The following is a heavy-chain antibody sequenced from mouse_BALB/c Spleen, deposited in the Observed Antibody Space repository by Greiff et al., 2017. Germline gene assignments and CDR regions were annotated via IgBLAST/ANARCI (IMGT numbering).Heavy chain of an antibody. Sequence: EVQLVESGGGLVQPKGSLKLSCAASGFTFNTYAMNWVRQAPGKGLEWVARIRSKSNNYATYYADSVKDRFTISRDDSQSMLYLQMNNLKTEDTAMDYCVRQYGYDAMDYWGQGTSVTVSS. J-gene: IGHJ4*01. V-gene: IGHV10-1*02. CDR2: IRSKSNNYAT. D-gene: IGHD1-2*01. CDR3: VRQYGYDAMDY. CDR1: GFTFNTYA.